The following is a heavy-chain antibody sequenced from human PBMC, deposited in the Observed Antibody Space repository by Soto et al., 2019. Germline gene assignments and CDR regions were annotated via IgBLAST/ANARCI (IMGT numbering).Heavy chain of an antibody. CDR1: GFTFSSYA. V-gene: IGHV3-23*01. Sequence: QPGGSLRLSCAASGFTFSSYAMSWVRQAPGKGLEWVSAISGSGGSTYYADSVKGRFTISRDNSKNTLYLQMNSLRAEDTAVYYCAKDRVMCSGGSCYSSYLSTIFDYWGQGTLVTVSS. CDR3: AKDRVMCSGGSCYSSYLSTIFDY. J-gene: IGHJ4*02. CDR2: ISGSGGST. D-gene: IGHD2-15*01.